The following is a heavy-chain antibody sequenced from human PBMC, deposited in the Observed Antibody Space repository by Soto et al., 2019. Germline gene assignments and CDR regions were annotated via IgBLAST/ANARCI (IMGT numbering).Heavy chain of an antibody. CDR1: GFTFSIYA. CDR3: VKGEYYYDSSGYYPFDY. Sequence: GSRRLDCSGSGFTFSIYAMHWVRQATGKGLEYVSSISTNGGSTDYADSVKGRFTISRDNSKNTVYLQMSSLRVEDTAVYYCVKGEYYYDSSGYYPFDYWGQGTLVTVSS. V-gene: IGHV3-64D*06. J-gene: IGHJ4*02. D-gene: IGHD3-22*01. CDR2: ISTNGGST.